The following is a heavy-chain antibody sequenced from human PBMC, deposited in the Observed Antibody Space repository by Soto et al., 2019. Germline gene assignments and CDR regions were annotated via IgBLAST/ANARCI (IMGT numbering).Heavy chain of an antibody. CDR2: IRSKAYGGTT. V-gene: IGHV3-49*04. Sequence: GSLIPSCTGSGFTFGEYPMIWVLQAPGKGLEWVGFIRSKAYGGTTEYAASVKGRFTISRDDSKSIAYLQMNSLKTEDTAVYHCTLEYSSGWSSFDYWGQGTLVTVSS. J-gene: IGHJ4*02. CDR1: GFTFGEYP. D-gene: IGHD6-19*01. CDR3: TLEYSSGWSSFDY.